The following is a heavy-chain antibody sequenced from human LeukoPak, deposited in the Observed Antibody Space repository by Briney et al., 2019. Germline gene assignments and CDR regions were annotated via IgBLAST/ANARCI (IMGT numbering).Heavy chain of an antibody. V-gene: IGHV1-69*05. CDR1: GGTFSSYA. J-gene: IGHJ4*02. Sequence: VKVSCKASGGTFSSYAISWVRQAPGQGLEWMGRIIPIFGTANYAQKFQGRVTITTDESTSKAYMEVSRQRSEERAVYYCAREYCGGDCYPFLSGLFDYWGQGTLVTVSS. CDR2: IIPIFGTA. CDR3: AREYCGGDCYPFLSGLFDY. D-gene: IGHD2-21*02.